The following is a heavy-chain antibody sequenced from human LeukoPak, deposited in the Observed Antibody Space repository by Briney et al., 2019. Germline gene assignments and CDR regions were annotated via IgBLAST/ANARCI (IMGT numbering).Heavy chain of an antibody. J-gene: IGHJ3*02. CDR3: ARRLSVVIAIGSLHAFDI. CDR2: IYPGDSDT. D-gene: IGHD2-21*01. V-gene: IGHV5-51*01. Sequence: GKSLKISCKGSGYSFTSYWIGWVRQMPGKGLEWMGIIYPGDSDTRYSPSFQGQVTISADKSISTAYLQWSSLKASDTAMYYCARRLSVVIAIGSLHAFDIWGQGTMVTVSS. CDR1: GYSFTSYW.